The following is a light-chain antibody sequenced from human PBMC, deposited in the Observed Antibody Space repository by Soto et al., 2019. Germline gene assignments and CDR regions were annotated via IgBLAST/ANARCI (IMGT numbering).Light chain of an antibody. CDR3: QQRSSWPLT. Sequence: EIVLTQSPATLSLSPGERAALSCRASQGVSRFLAWYQQKPGQAPRLLIYGASNRATGIPARFSGSGSGTDFTLAISSLEPEDFAVYYCQQRSSWPLTFGGGTKVEIK. J-gene: IGKJ4*01. CDR2: GAS. CDR1: QGVSRF. V-gene: IGKV3-11*01.